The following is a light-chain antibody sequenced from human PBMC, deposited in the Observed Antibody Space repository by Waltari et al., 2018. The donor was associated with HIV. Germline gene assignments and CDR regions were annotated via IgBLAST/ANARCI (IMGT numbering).Light chain of an antibody. CDR1: PSGLYSSNNKNY. Sequence: DIVLTQSPASLAVSLRESATFTSKLDPSGLYSSNNKNYLAWYQQKPGQPPNLLIYWASTREAGVPDRFSGSGYGTDFTLTISSLQAEDVAVYYCQQYYSTPLTFGGGTKVEIK. J-gene: IGKJ4*01. CDR2: WAS. V-gene: IGKV4-1*01. CDR3: QQYYSTPLT.